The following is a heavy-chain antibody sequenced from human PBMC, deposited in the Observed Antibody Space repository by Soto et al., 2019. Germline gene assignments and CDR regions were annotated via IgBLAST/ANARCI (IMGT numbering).Heavy chain of an antibody. CDR2: ISWNSGSI. Sequence: GGSLRLSCAASGFTFDDYAMHWVRQAPGKGLEWVSGISWNSGSIGYADSVKGRFTISRDNAKNSLYLQMNSLRAEDTALYYCAKDFTAYLSSWFHLWGQGTLVTVSS. CDR3: AKDFTAYLSSWFHL. CDR1: GFTFDDYA. V-gene: IGHV3-9*01. D-gene: IGHD6-13*01. J-gene: IGHJ5*02.